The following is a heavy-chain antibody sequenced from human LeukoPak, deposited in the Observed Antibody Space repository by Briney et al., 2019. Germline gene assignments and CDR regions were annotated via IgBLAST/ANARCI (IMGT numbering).Heavy chain of an antibody. CDR3: ARAKVVRGVIIFDY. CDR2: INHSGST. D-gene: IGHD3-10*01. CDR1: GGSFSGYY. Sequence: SETLSLTCAVYGGSFSGYYWSWIRQPPGKGLEWIGEINHSGSTNYNPSLKSRVTISVDTSKNQFSLKLSSVTAADTAVYYCARAKVVRGVIIFDYWGQGTLVTVSS. V-gene: IGHV4-34*01. J-gene: IGHJ4*02.